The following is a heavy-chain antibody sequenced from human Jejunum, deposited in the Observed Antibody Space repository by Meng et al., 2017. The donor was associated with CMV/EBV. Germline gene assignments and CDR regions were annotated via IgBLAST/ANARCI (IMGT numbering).Heavy chain of an antibody. CDR3: ARCPTGVLGASRDY. CDR2: ISSSGRA. V-gene: IGHV4-39*01. CDR1: GGSITSNDHF. Sequence: GGSITSNDHFWGWVRQSPGKGLGWIGTISSSGRAYYNPSLQSRVTISTDTSRNQFSLNLNSVTAADTAMYYCARCPTGVLGASRDYWGQGTLVTVSS. J-gene: IGHJ4*02. D-gene: IGHD1-26*01.